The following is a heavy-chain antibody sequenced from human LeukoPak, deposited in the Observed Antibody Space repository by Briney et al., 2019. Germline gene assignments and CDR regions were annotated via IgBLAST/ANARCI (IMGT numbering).Heavy chain of an antibody. D-gene: IGHD3-22*01. V-gene: IGHV3-74*01. CDR3: AREGYYDSSGYSIRFSY. CDR1: EFTFSSYW. CDR2: INSDGRTT. Sequence: AGGSLRLSCEASEFTFSSYWMHWVRQAPGKGLVWVSRINSDGRTTIYADSVKGRFTISRDNAKNTLYLQMNSLRAEDTAVYCCAREGYYDSSGYSIRFSYWGQGTLVTVSS. J-gene: IGHJ4*02.